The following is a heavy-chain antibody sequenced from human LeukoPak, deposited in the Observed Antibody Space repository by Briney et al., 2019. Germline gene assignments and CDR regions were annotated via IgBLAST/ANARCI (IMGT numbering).Heavy chain of an antibody. D-gene: IGHD2-2*02. CDR3: ARTARAHCSSTSCYTLGS. V-gene: IGHV3-33*01. CDR1: GFSFSSYG. J-gene: IGHJ5*02. Sequence: RGSLRLSCAASGFSFSSYGMHWVRQAPGKGLEWVAAIWHDGTNTYYADSVKGRFTISRDNSKNTLYLQMNSLRVEDTAVYYCARTARAHCSSTSCYTLGSWGQGTLVTVSS. CDR2: IWHDGTNT.